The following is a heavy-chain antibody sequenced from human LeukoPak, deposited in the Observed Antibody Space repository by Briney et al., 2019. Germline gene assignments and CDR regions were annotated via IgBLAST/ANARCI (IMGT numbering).Heavy chain of an antibody. CDR2: IGGRGTNT. V-gene: IGHV3-23*01. D-gene: IGHD5-24*01. CDR3: AKSPGDGYNDY. CDR1: GFTFANYA. Sequence: GGSLRLSCAGSGFTFANYAMIWVRQAPGKGLEWVSAIGGRGTNTYYADSVKGRFTISRDNSKNTLYLQMNSLRAEDTAVYYCAKSPGDGYNDYWGQGTLVTVSS. J-gene: IGHJ4*02.